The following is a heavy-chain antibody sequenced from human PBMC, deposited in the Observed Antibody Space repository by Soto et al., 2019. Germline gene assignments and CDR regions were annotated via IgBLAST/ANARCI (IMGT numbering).Heavy chain of an antibody. CDR3: ARGAYRGGDCLPGQVSKWYFDL. V-gene: IGHV3-30*09. CDR1: GFTFTDHA. Sequence: QVQLVESGGGVVQPGRSLRLSCVASGFTFTDHAMHWVRQTPDKGLEWVAVVSYDGSNKYYADSVKGRFAISRDNSRTTSFLQMNSLRPEDRSVYYCARGAYRGGDCLPGQVSKWYFDLWGRGTPVIVSS. CDR2: VSYDGSNK. J-gene: IGHJ2*01. D-gene: IGHD2-21*02.